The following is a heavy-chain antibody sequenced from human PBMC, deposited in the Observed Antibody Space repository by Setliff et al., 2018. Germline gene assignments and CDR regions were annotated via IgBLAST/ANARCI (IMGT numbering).Heavy chain of an antibody. D-gene: IGHD3-3*01. J-gene: IGHJ4*02. CDR3: AKAASPLFGILGVEYHFDS. CDR2: IFGGDSST. V-gene: IGHV3-23*03. CDR1: GFTFSSYA. Sequence: GESLTISCAASGFTFSSYAVSWVRQAPGKGLEWVSTIFGGDSSTYYADSVRGRFTISRDNSRSTLYLQMNSLRAEDTAIYYCAKAASPLFGILGVEYHFDSWGQGKLVTVSS.